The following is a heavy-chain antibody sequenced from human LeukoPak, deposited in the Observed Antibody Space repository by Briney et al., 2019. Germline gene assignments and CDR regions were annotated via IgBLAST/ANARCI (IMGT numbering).Heavy chain of an antibody. CDR2: MNPNSGNT. V-gene: IGHV1-8*01. J-gene: IGHJ4*02. D-gene: IGHD3-10*01. Sequence: ASVKVSCKASGYTFTSYDINWVRQATGQGLEWMGWMNPNSGNTGYTQKFQGRVTMTRNTSISTAYMELSSLRSEDTAVYCCARIRGSGSYYSFGYWGQGTLVTVSS. CDR1: GYTFTSYD. CDR3: ARIRGSGSYYSFGY.